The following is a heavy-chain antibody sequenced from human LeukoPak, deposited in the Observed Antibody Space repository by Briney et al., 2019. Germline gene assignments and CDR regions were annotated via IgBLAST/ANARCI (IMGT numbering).Heavy chain of an antibody. CDR3: ARVASRWSTFDY. CDR1: GFTFSSYW. D-gene: IGHD4-23*01. J-gene: IGHJ4*02. Sequence: GGSLRLSCAASGFTFSSYWMNWVRQAPGKGLEWVSSISSSSSYIYYADSVKGRFTISRDNAKNSLYLQMNSLRAEDTAVYYCARVASRWSTFDYWGQGTLVTVSS. CDR2: ISSSSSYI. V-gene: IGHV3-21*01.